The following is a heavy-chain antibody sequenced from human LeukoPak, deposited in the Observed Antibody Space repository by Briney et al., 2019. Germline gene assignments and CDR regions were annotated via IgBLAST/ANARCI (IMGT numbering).Heavy chain of an antibody. Sequence: PSETLSLTCTVSGGSIASGDYYWGWIRQPPGKGLECIASIHHSGSTYYDPSLKSRVTLSVDTSKNQFSLTLRSVTAADTAIYYCARHPIQKTLGGVPDWFDPWGQGTLVTVSS. J-gene: IGHJ5*02. D-gene: IGHD5-18*01. CDR3: ARHPIQKTLGGVPDWFDP. CDR2: IHHSGST. V-gene: IGHV4-39*07. CDR1: GGSIASGDYY.